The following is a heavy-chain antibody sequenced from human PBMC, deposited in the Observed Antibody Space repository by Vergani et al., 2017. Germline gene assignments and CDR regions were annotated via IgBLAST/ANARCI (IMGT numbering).Heavy chain of an antibody. CDR1: GYTFTSYG. J-gene: IGHJ3*02. V-gene: IGHV1-69*13. CDR3: ARALTRDSSRYAFDI. Sequence: QVQLVQSGAEVKKPGASVKVSCKASGYTFTSYGISWVRQAPGQGLEWMGGIIPIFGTANYAQKFQGRVTITADESTSTAYMELSSLRSEDTAVYYCARALTRDSSRYAFDIWGQGTMVTVSS. D-gene: IGHD3-22*01. CDR2: IIPIFGTA.